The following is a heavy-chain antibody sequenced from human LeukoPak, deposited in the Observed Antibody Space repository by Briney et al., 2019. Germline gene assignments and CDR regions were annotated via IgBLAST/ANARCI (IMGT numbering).Heavy chain of an antibody. D-gene: IGHD4-17*01. V-gene: IGHV3-48*03. CDR2: ISSSGSTI. CDR1: GFTFSSYE. J-gene: IGHJ4*02. CDR3: ARDSLYGDYFPALADY. Sequence: GGSLRLSCAASGFTFSSYEMNWVRQAPGKGLEWVSYISSSGSTIYYADSVKGRFTISRDNAKNSLYLQMNSLRAEDTAVYYCARDSLYGDYFPALADYWGQGTLVTVSS.